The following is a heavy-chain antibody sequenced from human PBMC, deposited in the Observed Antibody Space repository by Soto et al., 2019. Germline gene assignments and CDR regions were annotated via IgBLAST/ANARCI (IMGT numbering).Heavy chain of an antibody. Sequence: SETLSLTCTVSGGSISSYYWSWIRQPPGKGLEWIGYIYYSGSTNYNPSLKSRVTISVDTSKNQFSLKLSSVTAADTAVYYCASENWNFHYFDYWGQGTLVTVSS. J-gene: IGHJ4*02. V-gene: IGHV4-59*01. CDR1: GGSISSYY. CDR3: ASENWNFHYFDY. CDR2: IYYSGST. D-gene: IGHD1-7*01.